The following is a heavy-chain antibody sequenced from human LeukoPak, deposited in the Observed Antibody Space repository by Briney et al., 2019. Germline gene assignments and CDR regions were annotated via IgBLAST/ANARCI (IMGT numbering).Heavy chain of an antibody. CDR3: ARGALAYAFDI. V-gene: IGHV1-8*01. CDR2: MNPNSGNT. Sequence: ASVTVSCTASGYTFTSYDINWVRQATGQGLEWMGWMNPNSGNTGYAQKFQGRVTMTRNTSISTAYMELSSLRSEDTAVYYCARGALAYAFDIWGQGTMVTVSS. J-gene: IGHJ3*02. CDR1: GYTFTSYD.